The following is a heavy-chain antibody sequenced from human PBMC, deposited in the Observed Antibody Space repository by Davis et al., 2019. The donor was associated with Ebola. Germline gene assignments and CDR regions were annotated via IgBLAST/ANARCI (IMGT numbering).Heavy chain of an antibody. Sequence: AASVKVSCKPSGGTFSTYTISWVRQAPGQGLEWMGGIIPIFDTASYAQKFQGRVTITADESTSTAYMELSSLRSEDTAVYYCGREVESVAGRGFDYWGQGTLVTVSS. D-gene: IGHD6-19*01. V-gene: IGHV1-69*13. CDR3: GREVESVAGRGFDY. CDR1: GGTFSTYT. CDR2: IIPIFDTA. J-gene: IGHJ4*02.